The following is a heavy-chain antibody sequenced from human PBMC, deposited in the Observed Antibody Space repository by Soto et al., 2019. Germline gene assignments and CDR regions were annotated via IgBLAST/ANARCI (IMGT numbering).Heavy chain of an antibody. V-gene: IGHV3-11*01. J-gene: IGHJ5*02. Sequence: GSLRLSCAASGFTFSDYYMSWIRQAPGKGLEWVSYISSSGSTIYYADSVKGRFTISRDNAKNSLYLQMNSLRAEDTAVYYCARDQGRITILRGWFDPWGQGTLVTVSS. CDR1: GFTFSDYY. D-gene: IGHD3-3*01. CDR3: ARDQGRITILRGWFDP. CDR2: ISSSGSTI.